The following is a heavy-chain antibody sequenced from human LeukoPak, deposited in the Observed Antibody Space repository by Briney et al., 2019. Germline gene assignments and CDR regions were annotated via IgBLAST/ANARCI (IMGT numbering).Heavy chain of an antibody. CDR1: GGSISSYY. D-gene: IGHD1-1*01. CDR2: ISDIGSI. Sequence: PSETLSLTCTVSGGSISSYYWSWIRQPPGKGLEWIAYISDIGSINYSPSLKSRVTISLDTSKNQFSLKLSSVTAADTAVYYCARDKHIHWRFQHVFDIWGQGTVVTVSS. V-gene: IGHV4-59*12. CDR3: ARDKHIHWRFQHVFDI. J-gene: IGHJ3*02.